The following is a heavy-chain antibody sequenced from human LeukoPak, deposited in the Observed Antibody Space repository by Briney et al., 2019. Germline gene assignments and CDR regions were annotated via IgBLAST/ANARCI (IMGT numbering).Heavy chain of an antibody. CDR3: ARAGGRSWFDP. CDR1: GYSFTDKY. CDR2: INPKSGGT. Sequence: ASVKVSCKASGYSFTDKYMHWVRQAPGQGLEWMGRINPKSGGTNYAQKFQGRVTMTTDTSTSTAYMEVSRLTSDDTAVYYCARAGGRSWFDPWGQGTLVTVSS. V-gene: IGHV1-2*02. J-gene: IGHJ5*02.